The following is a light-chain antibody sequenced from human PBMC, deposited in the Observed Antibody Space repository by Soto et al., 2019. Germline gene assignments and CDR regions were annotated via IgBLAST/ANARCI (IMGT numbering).Light chain of an antibody. Sequence: DIVMTQSPDSLAVSLGERATINCKSSQSVLYNSDNKNYLAWYQQRPGQPPNVLIYWASTRESGVPDRFSGSGSGTDFTLTISSLQAKDVAVYYCQQYYSSPRTFGQGTKVEI. CDR3: QQYYSSPRT. J-gene: IGKJ1*01. V-gene: IGKV4-1*01. CDR2: WAS. CDR1: QSVLYNSDNKNY.